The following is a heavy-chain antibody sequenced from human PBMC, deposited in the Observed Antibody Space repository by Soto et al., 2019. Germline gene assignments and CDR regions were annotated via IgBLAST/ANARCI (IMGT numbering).Heavy chain of an antibody. CDR1: GFTFDDYA. D-gene: IGHD1-26*01. V-gene: IGHV3-43D*04. CDR2: ISWDGGST. J-gene: IGHJ3*02. Sequence: VGSLRLSCAASGFTFDDYAMHWVRQAPGKGLEWVSLISWDGGSTYYADSVKGRFTISRDNSKNSLYLQMNSLRAEDTALYYCAKDYSGSYFGAFDIWGQGTMVTVSS. CDR3: AKDYSGSYFGAFDI.